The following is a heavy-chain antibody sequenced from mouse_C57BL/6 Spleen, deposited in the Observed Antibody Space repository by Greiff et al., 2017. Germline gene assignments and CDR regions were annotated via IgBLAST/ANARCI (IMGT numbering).Heavy chain of an antibody. J-gene: IGHJ3*01. CDR3: ARSEDYGPFAY. Sequence: DVKLVESGPELVKPGASVKIPCKASGYTFTDYNMDWVKQSHGKSLEWIGDINPNNGGTIYNQKFKGKATLTVDKSSSTAYMELRSLTSEDTAVYYCARSEDYGPFAYWGQGTLVTVSA. V-gene: IGHV1-18*01. CDR1: GYTFTDYN. D-gene: IGHD1-2*01. CDR2: INPNNGGT.